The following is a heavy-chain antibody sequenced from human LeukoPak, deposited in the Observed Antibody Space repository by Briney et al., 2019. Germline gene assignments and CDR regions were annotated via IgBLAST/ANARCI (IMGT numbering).Heavy chain of an antibody. Sequence: GGSLRLSCAASGFTFSSYAMSWVGQAPGKGLEWVSAISGSGGSTYYADSVKGRFTISRDNSKNTLYLQMNSLRAEDTAVYYCAKRGYCSSTSCYVGTNDYWGQGTLVTVSS. V-gene: IGHV3-23*01. CDR3: AKRGYCSSTSCYVGTNDY. CDR2: ISGSGGST. J-gene: IGHJ4*02. CDR1: GFTFSSYA. D-gene: IGHD2-2*01.